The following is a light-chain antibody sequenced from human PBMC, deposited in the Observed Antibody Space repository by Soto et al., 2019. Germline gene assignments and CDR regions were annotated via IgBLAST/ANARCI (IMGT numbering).Light chain of an antibody. Sequence: QAVVTQEPSLTVSPGGTVTLTCGSSTGAVTSGHSPYWFQQKPGQAPRTLIYDTNNKHSWTPARFSGSLLGGKAALTLSGAQPEDESEYYCLLSYNGGRGVFGGGTKVTVL. V-gene: IGLV7-46*01. CDR1: TGAVTSGHS. J-gene: IGLJ2*01. CDR3: LLSYNGGRGV. CDR2: DTN.